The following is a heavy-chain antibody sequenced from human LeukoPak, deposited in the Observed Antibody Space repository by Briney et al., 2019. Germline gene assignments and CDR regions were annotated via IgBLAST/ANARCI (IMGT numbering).Heavy chain of an antibody. Sequence: GGSLRLSCAASGFTFSSYGMHWVRQAPGKGLEWVAVISHDGSNKYYADSVKGRFTISRDNSKNTLYLQMNSLTAEDTAVYYCAKDEGEGSSAFDPWGQGILVTVS. CDR3: AKDEGEGSSAFDP. CDR1: GFTFSSYG. J-gene: IGHJ5*02. D-gene: IGHD6-6*01. V-gene: IGHV3-30*18. CDR2: ISHDGSNK.